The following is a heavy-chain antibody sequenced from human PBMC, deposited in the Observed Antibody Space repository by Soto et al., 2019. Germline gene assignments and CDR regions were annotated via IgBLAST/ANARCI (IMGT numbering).Heavy chain of an antibody. CDR1: GFTVSSNY. V-gene: IGHV3-53*04. CDR3: ARGGNPNYY. CDR2: VYSGGST. D-gene: IGHD4-4*01. J-gene: IGHJ4*02. Sequence: EVQLVESGGGLVQPGGSLRLSCAVSGFTVSSNYMSWVRQAPGKGLEWDSVVYSGGSTYYADSVKGRFTISRHNSKNPLYLQMNSLRAEDTAVYYCARGGNPNYYWGQGTLVTVSS.